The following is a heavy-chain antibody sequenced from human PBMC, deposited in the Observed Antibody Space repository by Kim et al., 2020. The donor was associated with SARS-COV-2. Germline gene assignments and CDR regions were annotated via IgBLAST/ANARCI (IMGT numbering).Heavy chain of an antibody. J-gene: IGHJ4*02. V-gene: IGHV3-30*02. Sequence: AKGRFTISRDNSKKPLYLQMNSLGAEDTAVYYCAKDLADDYGDYGPDYWGQGTLVTVSS. CDR3: AKDLADDYGDYGPDY. D-gene: IGHD4-17*01.